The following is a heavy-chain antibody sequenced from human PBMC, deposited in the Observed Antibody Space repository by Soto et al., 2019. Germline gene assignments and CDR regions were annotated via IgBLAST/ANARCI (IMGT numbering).Heavy chain of an antibody. CDR3: ARTWGSRSDF. Sequence: QVQLQESGPGLVKPSETLSLTCVVSGGSLSSYYWSWIRQPPGKGLEWIGYIYYSGSTNYNPSLKSRVTISVDTSKNQFSLKLSSVTAADTAVYYCARTWGSRSDFWGRGTLVTVSS. CDR1: GGSLSSYY. V-gene: IGHV4-59*01. CDR2: IYYSGST. D-gene: IGHD3-16*01. J-gene: IGHJ4*02.